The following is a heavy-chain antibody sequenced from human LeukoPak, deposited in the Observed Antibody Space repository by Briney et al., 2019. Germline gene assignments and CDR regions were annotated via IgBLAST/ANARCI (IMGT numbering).Heavy chain of an antibody. Sequence: SQTLSLTCAVSGGSISSSGYSWSWLRQPPGKGLEWIGYIYHSGSTYYNPSLKSRFTISVDRSKNQFSLKLSSVTAADTAVYYCAREASYGGNSDGAFDIWGQGTMVTVSS. V-gene: IGHV4-30-2*01. CDR3: AREASYGGNSDGAFDI. CDR2: IYHSGST. J-gene: IGHJ3*02. CDR1: GGSISSSGYS. D-gene: IGHD4-17*01.